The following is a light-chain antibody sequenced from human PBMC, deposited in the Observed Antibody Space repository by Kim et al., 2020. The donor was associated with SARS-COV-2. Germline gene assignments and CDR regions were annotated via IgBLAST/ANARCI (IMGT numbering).Light chain of an antibody. J-gene: IGKJ4*01. Sequence: ATINCKSSQSVLYSPNNQNYIAWYQQKPGQSPKLLIYWASTRESGVPDRFSGSGSGTDFTLTISSLQAEDVAVYYCQQYYSTPLTFGGGTKVDIK. CDR3: QQYYSTPLT. V-gene: IGKV4-1*01. CDR1: QSVLYSPNNQNY. CDR2: WAS.